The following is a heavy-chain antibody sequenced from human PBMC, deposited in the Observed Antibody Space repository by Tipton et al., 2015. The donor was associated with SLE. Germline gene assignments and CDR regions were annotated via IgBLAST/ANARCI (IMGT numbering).Heavy chain of an antibody. J-gene: IGHJ5*01. CDR2: IYYSGST. V-gene: IGHV4-39*06. CDR1: GGSISSSSYY. CDR3: AREGCSSTSCYTGGWFDS. D-gene: IGHD2-2*02. Sequence: TLSLTCTVSGGSISSSSYYWGWIRQPPGKGLEWIGSIYYSGSTYYNASLKSRVTTSVDTPKNQFPLKLSSVTAADTAVYYCAREGCSSTSCYTGGWFDSWGQGTLVTVSS.